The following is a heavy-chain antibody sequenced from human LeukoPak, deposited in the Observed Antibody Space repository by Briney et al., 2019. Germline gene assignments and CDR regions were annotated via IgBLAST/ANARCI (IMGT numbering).Heavy chain of an antibody. Sequence: PGGSLRLSCSFSGVTFRNFWMTWVRQAPGKGLEWVANINEDGSVQHYVDSVKGRFTISRDNAKNPLHLQMSSLRAEDTALYYCARDIGSGNSTVWYDAFDVWGQGTMVTVSS. CDR3: ARDIGSGNSTVWYDAFDV. CDR2: INEDGSVQ. V-gene: IGHV3-7*01. J-gene: IGHJ3*01. CDR1: GVTFRNFW. D-gene: IGHD2/OR15-2a*01.